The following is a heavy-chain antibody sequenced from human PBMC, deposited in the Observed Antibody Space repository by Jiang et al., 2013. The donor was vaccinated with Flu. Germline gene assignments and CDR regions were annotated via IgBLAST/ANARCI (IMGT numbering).Heavy chain of an antibody. CDR1: GYTFTAMA. CDR2: VSTHSDKK. V-gene: IGHV1-18*01. Sequence: KPGAQSRXPARPTGYTFTAMASTGASGPGQGLEWMGWVSTHSDKKNYAQNFQGRVTMTTDTSTSTAYMELRSLTSDDTAVYFCARVVTGYYRIDYWAQGTLVTVSS. D-gene: IGHD3-9*01. CDR3: ARVVTGYYRIDY. J-gene: IGHJ4*02.